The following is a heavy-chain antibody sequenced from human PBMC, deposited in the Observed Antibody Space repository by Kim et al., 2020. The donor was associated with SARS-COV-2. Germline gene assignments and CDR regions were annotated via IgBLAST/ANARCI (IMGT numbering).Heavy chain of an antibody. D-gene: IGHD2-15*01. CDR2: ISYDGSNK. V-gene: IGHV3-30*18. J-gene: IGHJ6*02. CDR3: AKDAYCSGGSCYFKLWGYYYYGMDV. Sequence: GGSLRLSCAASGFTFSSYGMHWVRQAPGKGLEWVAVISYDGSNKYYADSVKGRFTISRDNSKNTLYLQMNSLRAEDTAVYYCAKDAYCSGGSCYFKLWGYYYYGMDVWGQGTTVTVSS. CDR1: GFTFSSYG.